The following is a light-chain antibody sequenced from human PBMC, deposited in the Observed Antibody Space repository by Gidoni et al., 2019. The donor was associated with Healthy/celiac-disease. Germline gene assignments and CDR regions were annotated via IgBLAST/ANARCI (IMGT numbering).Light chain of an antibody. CDR3: LQDYNYPWT. V-gene: IGKV1-6*01. J-gene: IGKJ1*01. CDR1: QGMRND. CDR2: AAS. Sequence: AIQLTQSPSSLSASVGDRVTITCRASQGMRNDLGWYQKKPGKAPKLLNYAASSVQSGVPSRFSSSGAGTDFTLTSSSLQPEDFANYYCLQDYNYPWTFXXXTKVEIK.